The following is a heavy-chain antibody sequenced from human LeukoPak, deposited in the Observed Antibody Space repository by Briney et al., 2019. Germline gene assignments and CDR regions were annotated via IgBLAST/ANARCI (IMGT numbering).Heavy chain of an antibody. V-gene: IGHV4-59*01. Sequence: SETLSLTCTVSGGSISSYFWSWIREPPGKGLEWIGYIYYSGRTNYNPSLKSRVTISVDTSKNQFSLKLSSVTAADTAVYYCASEQQLGSHFDYWGQGALVTVSS. D-gene: IGHD6-13*01. CDR3: ASEQQLGSHFDY. J-gene: IGHJ4*02. CDR1: GGSISSYF. CDR2: IYYSGRT.